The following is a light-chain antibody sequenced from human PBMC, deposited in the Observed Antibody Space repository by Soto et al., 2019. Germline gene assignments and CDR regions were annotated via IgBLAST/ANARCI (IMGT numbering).Light chain of an antibody. CDR3: QSYDTRLTAVV. CDR2: GNT. J-gene: IGLJ2*01. Sequence: QSVLTQPPSVSGAPGQRVTISCAGATSNIGAGFDVHWYQHRPGTAPKLLIFGNTNRPSGVPDRFSGSKSGTSASLAVPGLQAEDGADYYGQSYDTRLTAVVFGGGTKLTVL. CDR1: TSNIGAGFD. V-gene: IGLV1-40*01.